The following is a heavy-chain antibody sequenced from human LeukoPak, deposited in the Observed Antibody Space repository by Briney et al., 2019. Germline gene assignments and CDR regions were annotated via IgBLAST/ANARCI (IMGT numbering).Heavy chain of an antibody. V-gene: IGHV4-39*01. D-gene: IGHD5-18*01. Sequence: SETLSLTCTVSGGSVSSSSHYWGWVRQPPGKGLEWIGTIFYTGNTDYNPSLKSRVTISVDTSKNQFSLKVNSVTAADTAVYYCARVSGYSYGDFDYWGQGTLVTVSS. CDR3: ARVSGYSYGDFDY. CDR2: IFYTGNT. J-gene: IGHJ4*02. CDR1: GGSVSSSSHY.